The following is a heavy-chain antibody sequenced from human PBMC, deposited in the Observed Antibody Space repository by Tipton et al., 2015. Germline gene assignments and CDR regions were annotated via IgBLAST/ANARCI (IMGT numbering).Heavy chain of an antibody. CDR3: TRDSGITGADDY. D-gene: IGHD6-13*01. CDR2: IHRSGTPI. V-gene: IGHV3-48*02. J-gene: IGHJ4*02. Sequence: SLRLSCAVSGFTLGSYSMNWVRQAPGKGLDWLSYIHRSGTPIYYTESVKGRFTISRDEAKNSLYLQMNSLRDEDTGVYYCTRDSGITGADDYWGQGTLVTVSS. CDR1: GFTLGSYS.